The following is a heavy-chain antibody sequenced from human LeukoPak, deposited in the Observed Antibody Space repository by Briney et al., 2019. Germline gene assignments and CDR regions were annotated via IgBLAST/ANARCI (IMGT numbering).Heavy chain of an antibody. CDR1: GGSISSGDSY. CDR2: IYYSGTA. D-gene: IGHD6-19*01. V-gene: IGHV4-31*03. J-gene: IGHJ4*02. Sequence: SQTLSLTCTVSGGSISSGDSYWTWIRQHPGKGLEWIGYIYYSGTASYNPSLKSRVTISVDTSKNQFSLKLSSVTAADTAVYYCARGRGDSSGWYDNGYDYWGQGTLVTVSS. CDR3: ARGRGDSSGWYDNGYDY.